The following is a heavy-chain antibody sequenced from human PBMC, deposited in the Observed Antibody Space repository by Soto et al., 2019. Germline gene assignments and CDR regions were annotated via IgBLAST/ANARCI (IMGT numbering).Heavy chain of an antibody. CDR1: GGSFSGYY. D-gene: IGHD3-10*01. J-gene: IGHJ5*02. CDR2: INHSGST. V-gene: IGHV4-34*01. CDR3: ARFSTMVRGVLGFDP. Sequence: SETLSLTCAVYGGSFSGYYWSWIRQPPGKGLEWIGEINHSGSTNYNPSLKSRVTMSVDTSKNQFSLKLSSVTAADTAVYYCARFSTMVRGVLGFDPWGQGTLVTVSS.